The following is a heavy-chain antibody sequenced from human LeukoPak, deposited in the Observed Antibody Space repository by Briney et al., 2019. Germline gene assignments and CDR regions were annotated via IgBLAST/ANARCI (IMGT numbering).Heavy chain of an antibody. CDR3: ARSYYYDSSGYPQYDYFDY. CDR2: INPNSGGT. Sequence: ASVKVSCKASGYTFTGYEMHWVRQAPGQGLEWMGWINPNSGGTNYAQKFQGRVTMTRDTSISTAYMELSRLRSDDTAVYYCARSYYYDSSGYPQYDYFDYWGQGTLVTVSS. J-gene: IGHJ4*02. CDR1: GYTFTGYE. V-gene: IGHV1-2*02. D-gene: IGHD3-22*01.